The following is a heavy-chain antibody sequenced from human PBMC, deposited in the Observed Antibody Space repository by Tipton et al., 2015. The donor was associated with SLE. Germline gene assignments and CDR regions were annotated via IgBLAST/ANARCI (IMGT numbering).Heavy chain of an antibody. Sequence: TLSLTCTVSGGSISSYYWSWIRQPPGKGLEWIGYIYYSGNTNYNPSLKSRVTISVDTSKNQFSLKLSSVTAADTAVYYCARRVDSLLWFGESWYFDLWGRGTLVTVSS. V-gene: IGHV4-59*08. D-gene: IGHD3-10*01. CDR1: GGSISSYY. J-gene: IGHJ2*01. CDR3: ARRVDSLLWFGESWYFDL. CDR2: IYYSGNT.